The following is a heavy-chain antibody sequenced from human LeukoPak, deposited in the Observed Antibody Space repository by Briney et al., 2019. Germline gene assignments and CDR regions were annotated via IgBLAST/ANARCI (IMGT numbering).Heavy chain of an antibody. CDR1: GFTFSSYW. CDR3: AGGGGLDV. J-gene: IGHJ6*02. CDR2: INHNGNVN. D-gene: IGHD3-16*01. Sequence: GGSLRLSCTASGFTFSSYWMNWARQAPGKGLEWVASINHNGNVNYYVDSVKGRFTISRDNAKNSLYLQMSNLRAEDTAVYFCAGGGGLDVWGQGATVTVSS. V-gene: IGHV3-7*03.